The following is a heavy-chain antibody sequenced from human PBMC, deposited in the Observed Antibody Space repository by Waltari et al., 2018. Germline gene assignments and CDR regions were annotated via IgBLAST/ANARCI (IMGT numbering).Heavy chain of an antibody. Sequence: QVQLVQSGAEVKKPGASVKVSCKASGYTFTGYYMHWVRQAPGHGLEWMGWINPNSGGTNYAQKVQGRVTMTRDTSISTAYMELSRLRSDDTAVYYCARIAEPSLLWSPGDAFDIWGQGTMVTVSS. CDR2: INPNSGGT. CDR3: ARIAEPSLLWSPGDAFDI. J-gene: IGHJ3*02. CDR1: GYTFTGYY. D-gene: IGHD3-3*01. V-gene: IGHV1-2*02.